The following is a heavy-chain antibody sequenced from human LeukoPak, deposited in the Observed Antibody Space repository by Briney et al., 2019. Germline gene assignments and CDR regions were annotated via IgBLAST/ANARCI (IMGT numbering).Heavy chain of an antibody. Sequence: GGSLRLSCAASGFTFSSYWMHWVRQAPGKGLVWLSRIDSDGSSTNYADAVKGRFTISRDNAKNTLNLQMNSLRAEDTAVYFCARDSQLTSDWSLNWFDPWGQGTLVTVSS. CDR2: IDSDGSST. J-gene: IGHJ5*02. CDR1: GFTFSSYW. CDR3: ARDSQLTSDWSLNWFDP. D-gene: IGHD6-19*01. V-gene: IGHV3-74*01.